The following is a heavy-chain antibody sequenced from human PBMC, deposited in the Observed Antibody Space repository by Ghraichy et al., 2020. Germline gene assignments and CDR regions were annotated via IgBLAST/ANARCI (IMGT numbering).Heavy chain of an antibody. CDR3: ARVLSYDFWSGYYTDFDY. CDR2: ISAYNGNT. Sequence: ASVKVSCKASGYTFTSYGISWVRQAPGQGLEWMGWISAYNGNTNYAQKLQGRVTMTTDTSTSTAYMELRSLRSDDTAVYYCARVLSYDFWSGYYTDFDYWGQGTLVTVSS. V-gene: IGHV1-18*01. CDR1: GYTFTSYG. D-gene: IGHD3-3*01. J-gene: IGHJ4*02.